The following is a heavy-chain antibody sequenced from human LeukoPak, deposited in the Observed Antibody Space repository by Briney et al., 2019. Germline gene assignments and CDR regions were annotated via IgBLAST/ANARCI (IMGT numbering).Heavy chain of an antibody. Sequence: ASVKVSCKASGYTFTSYGISWVRQAPGQGLEWMGWISAYNGNTNYAQKLQGRVTMTRNTSISTAYMELSSLRSEDTAVYYCARGGGPYDKIRYCSSTSCRNWFDPWGQGTLVTVSS. V-gene: IGHV1-18*01. CDR1: GYTFTSYG. J-gene: IGHJ5*02. CDR2: ISAYNGNT. D-gene: IGHD2-2*01. CDR3: ARGGGPYDKIRYCSSTSCRNWFDP.